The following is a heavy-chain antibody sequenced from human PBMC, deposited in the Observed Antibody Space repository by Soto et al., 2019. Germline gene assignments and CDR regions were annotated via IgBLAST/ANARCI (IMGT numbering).Heavy chain of an antibody. J-gene: IGHJ6*02. CDR3: ARTAAAGKYYYGVDV. CDR1: GYSFSSCW. D-gene: IGHD6-13*01. Sequence: PGESLKISCEASGYSFSSCWIGWVRQMPGKGLEWMAIINPTDSDTRYSPSFQGQVTISADKSISTAYLQWSSLKASDTAMYYCARTAAAGKYYYGVDVWGQGTTVTVSS. V-gene: IGHV5-51*01. CDR2: INPTDSDT.